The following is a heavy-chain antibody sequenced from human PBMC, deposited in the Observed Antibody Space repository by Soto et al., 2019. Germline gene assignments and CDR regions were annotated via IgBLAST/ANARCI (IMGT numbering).Heavy chain of an antibody. CDR1: GGSISSSSYY. Sequence: SETLSLTCTVSGGSISSSSYYWGWIRQPPGKGLEWIGSIYYSGSTYYNPSLKSRVTISVDTSKNQFSLKLSSVTAAAAAVDYCARHFNPLDHRRSGAHPYHFDYSRQGTLVTVSS. J-gene: IGHJ4*02. CDR2: IYYSGST. CDR3: ARHFNPLDHRRSGAHPYHFDY. V-gene: IGHV4-39*01. D-gene: IGHD2-8*02.